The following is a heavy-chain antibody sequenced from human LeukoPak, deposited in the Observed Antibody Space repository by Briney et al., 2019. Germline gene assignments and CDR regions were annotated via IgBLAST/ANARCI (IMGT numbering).Heavy chain of an antibody. V-gene: IGHV4-61*02. D-gene: IGHD7-27*01. CDR3: AREELGIDY. J-gene: IGHJ4*02. Sequence: IXQXAXKGLEWIGRIYTSGSTNYNPSLKSRVTISVDTSKNQFSLKLSSVTAADTAVYYCAREELGIDYWGQGTLVTVSS. CDR2: IYTSGST.